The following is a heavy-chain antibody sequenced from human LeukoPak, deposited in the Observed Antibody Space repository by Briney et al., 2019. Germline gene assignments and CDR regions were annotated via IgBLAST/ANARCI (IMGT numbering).Heavy chain of an antibody. V-gene: IGHV3-7*01. J-gene: IGHJ4*02. CDR3: ATSRDSSGVD. D-gene: IGHD3-22*01. Sequence: PGGSLRLSCAASGFTFRNYWMSWFRQAPGKGLEWVGNINQDGSVKFYVDSVKGRFTISRDNAKSSLYLQMNSLRAEDTAVYYCATSRDSSGVDWGQGNLVTVSS. CDR1: GFTFRNYW. CDR2: INQDGSVK.